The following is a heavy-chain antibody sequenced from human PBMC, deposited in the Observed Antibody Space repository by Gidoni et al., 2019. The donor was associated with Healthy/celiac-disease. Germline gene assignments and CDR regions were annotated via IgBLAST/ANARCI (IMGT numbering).Heavy chain of an antibody. CDR1: GYPFTGYY. CDR3: ARDTIFGVVSRLNWFDP. D-gene: IGHD3-3*01. J-gene: IGHJ5*02. Sequence: QVQLVQSGAEVKKPGASVKVSCKASGYPFTGYYMHWVRQAPGQGLEWMGWINPNSGGTNYAQKFQGRVTMTRDTSISTAYMELSRLRSDDTAVYYCARDTIFGVVSRLNWFDPWGQGTLVTVSS. CDR2: INPNSGGT. V-gene: IGHV1-2*02.